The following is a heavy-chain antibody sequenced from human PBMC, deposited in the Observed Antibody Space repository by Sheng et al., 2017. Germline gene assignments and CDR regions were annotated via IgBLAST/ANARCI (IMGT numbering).Heavy chain of an antibody. CDR3: ARQWTYYYGSGSYGAFDI. D-gene: IGHD3-10*01. Sequence: QVQLVQSGAEVKKPGSSVKVSCKASGGTFSSYTISWVRQAPGQGLEWMGRIIPILGIANYAQKFQGRVTITADKSTSTAYMELSSLRSEDTAVYYCARQWTYYYGSGSYGAFDIWGQGTMVTVSS. CDR1: GGTFSSYT. CDR2: IIPILGIA. V-gene: IGHV1-69*02. J-gene: IGHJ3*02.